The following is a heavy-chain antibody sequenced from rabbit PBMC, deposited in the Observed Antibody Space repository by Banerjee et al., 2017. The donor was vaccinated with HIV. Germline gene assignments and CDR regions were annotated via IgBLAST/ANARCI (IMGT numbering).Heavy chain of an antibody. D-gene: IGHD1-1*01. J-gene: IGHJ4*01. CDR3: AGDYDGSIGYRKFNL. CDR2: IYPDYGST. V-gene: IGHV1S40*01. CDR1: GFSFSSSYW. Sequence: QSLEESGGDLVKPGASLTLTCTASGFSFSSSYWMSWVRQAPGKGLEWIGTIYPDYGSTDYASWAKGRFTISKTSSTTVTLQMTSLTAADTATYFCAGDYDGSIGYRKFNLWGPGTLVTVS.